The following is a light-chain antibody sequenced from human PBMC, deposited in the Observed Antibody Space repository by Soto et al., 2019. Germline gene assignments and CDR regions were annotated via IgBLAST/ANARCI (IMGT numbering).Light chain of an antibody. CDR3: QHYNNWPPWT. J-gene: IGKJ1*01. CDR1: QSVSIN. CDR2: GAS. V-gene: IGKV3-15*01. Sequence: EIVMTQSPATLSVSPGERATLSCRASQSVSINLAWYQQKPGQAPRLLIYGASTRATGIPARFSGSGSGTELTLTISSLQSEDFAVYYCQHYNNWPPWTFGQGPKVEIK.